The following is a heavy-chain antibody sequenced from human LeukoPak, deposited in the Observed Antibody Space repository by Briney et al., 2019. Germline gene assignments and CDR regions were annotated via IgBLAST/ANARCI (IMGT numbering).Heavy chain of an antibody. CDR1: ADSISSGGYS. CDR2: IDYSGST. Sequence: SETLSLTCAVSADSISSGGYSWSWIRQPPGKGLEWIGYIDYSGSTYYNPSLKSRVTISVDTSKNQFSLKLSSVTAADTAVYYCASSGYSSGWYRAPALYWGQGTLVTVSS. V-gene: IGHV4-30-4*07. CDR3: ASSGYSSGWYRAPALY. D-gene: IGHD6-19*01. J-gene: IGHJ4*02.